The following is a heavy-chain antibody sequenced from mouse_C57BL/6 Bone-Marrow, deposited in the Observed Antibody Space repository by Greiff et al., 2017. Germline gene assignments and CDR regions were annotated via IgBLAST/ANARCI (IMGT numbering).Heavy chain of an antibody. Sequence: EVNVVESGGGLVKPGGSLKLSCAASGFTFSSYAMSWVRQTPEKRLEWVATISDGGSYTYYPNNVKGRFTISSYNAKNNLYRQMSHLKSEDTAMYYCAREGYGSSGGYFDVWGTGTTVTVSS. D-gene: IGHD1-1*01. CDR2: ISDGGSYT. V-gene: IGHV5-4*01. CDR1: GFTFSSYA. CDR3: AREGYGSSGGYFDV. J-gene: IGHJ1*03.